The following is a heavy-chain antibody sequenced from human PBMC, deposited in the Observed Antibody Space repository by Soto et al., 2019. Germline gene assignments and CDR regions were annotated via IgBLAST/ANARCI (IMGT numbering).Heavy chain of an antibody. J-gene: IGHJ4*02. CDR1: GGSISSSSYY. V-gene: IGHV4-39*01. Sequence: SETLSLTCTVSGGSISSSSYYWGWIRQPPGKGLERIGSIYYSGSTYYSPSLKSRVTISVDTSKNQFSLKLSSVTAADTAVYYCARHPIHYDSSGYDPDFDYWGQGTLVTVSS. D-gene: IGHD3-22*01. CDR3: ARHPIHYDSSGYDPDFDY. CDR2: IYYSGST.